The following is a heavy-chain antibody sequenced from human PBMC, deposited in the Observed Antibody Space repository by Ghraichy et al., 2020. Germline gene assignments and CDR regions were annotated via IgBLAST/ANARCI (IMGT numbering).Heavy chain of an antibody. D-gene: IGHD3-22*01. CDR2: IYYSGST. J-gene: IGHJ4*02. CDR3: ARGYYDSSGSRYYFGY. CDR1: GGSISGYY. Sequence: SETLSLTCTVSGGSISGYYWSWIWQPPGKGLEWIGYIYYSGSTNYNPSLKSRVTISVDTSKNQFSLKLSSVTAADTAVYYCARGYYDSSGSRYYFGYWGQGTLVTVSS. V-gene: IGHV4-59*01.